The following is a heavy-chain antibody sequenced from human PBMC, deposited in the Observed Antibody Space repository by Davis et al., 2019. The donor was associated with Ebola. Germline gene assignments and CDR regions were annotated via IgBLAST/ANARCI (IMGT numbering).Heavy chain of an antibody. CDR3: ARDRGYYDILTGPSHLRY. CDR2: TYYRSKWYN. J-gene: IGHJ4*02. D-gene: IGHD3-9*01. CDR1: GDSVSSNSAA. Sequence: SQTLSLTCAISGDSVSSNSAAWNWIRQSPSRGLEWLGRTYYRSKWYNDYAVSVKSRITINPDTSKNQFSLQLNSVTPEDTAVYYCARDRGYYDILTGPSHLRYWGQGTLVTVSS. V-gene: IGHV6-1*01.